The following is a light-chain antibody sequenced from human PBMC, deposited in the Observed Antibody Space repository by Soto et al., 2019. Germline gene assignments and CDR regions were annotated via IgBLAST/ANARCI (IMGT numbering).Light chain of an antibody. Sequence: ENVLTQSPGTLSLSPGESATLSCRASQSVNSNFLAWYQQKPGQAPSLLIYAISSRATGIPDRCSGSGSGTVFTLSISRLEPEDFAVYYCQQYDSSHLTFGGGTKVEIK. V-gene: IGKV3-20*01. J-gene: IGKJ4*01. CDR1: QSVNSNF. CDR2: AIS. CDR3: QQYDSSHLT.